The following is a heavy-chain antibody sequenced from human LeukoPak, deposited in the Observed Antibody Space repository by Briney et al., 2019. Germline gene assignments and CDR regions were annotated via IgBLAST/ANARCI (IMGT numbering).Heavy chain of an antibody. V-gene: IGHV4-59*08. J-gene: IGHJ4*02. Sequence: SETLSLTCTVSGGSISSYYWSWIRQPPGKGLEWIGYIYYSGSTNYNPSLKSRVTISVDTSKNQFSLKLSSVTAADTAVYYCARPQSKGSSSPLGYWGQGTLVTVSS. CDR1: GGSISSYY. CDR2: IYYSGST. D-gene: IGHD6-13*01. CDR3: ARPQSKGSSSPLGY.